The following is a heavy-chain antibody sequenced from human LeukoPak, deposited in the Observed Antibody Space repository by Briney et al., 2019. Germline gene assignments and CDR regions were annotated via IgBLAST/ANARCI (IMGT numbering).Heavy chain of an antibody. V-gene: IGHV1-18*01. CDR3: ARVPVVGFFFDLAANDAFDI. CDR2: ISAYNGNT. CDR1: GYTFTSYG. Sequence: ASVKVSCKASGYTFTSYGISWVRQAPGQGLEWMGWISAYNGNTNYAQKLQGRVTMTTDTSTSTAYMELRSLRSDDTAVYYCARVPVVGFFFDLAANDAFDIWGQGTMVTVSS. J-gene: IGHJ3*02. D-gene: IGHD2-2*01.